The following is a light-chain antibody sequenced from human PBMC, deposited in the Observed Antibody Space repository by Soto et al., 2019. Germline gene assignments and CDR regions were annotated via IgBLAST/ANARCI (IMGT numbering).Light chain of an antibody. CDR1: RRLXRY. CDR2: DAS. V-gene: IGKV3-11*02. J-gene: IGKJ5*01. CDR3: QQRSYWPTIP. Sequence: VLTQSPGSLSSSPGERATLSCKASRRLXRYFAWYEEKPGQAPRLLIXDASNRAAGIPARFTGSGSGRAFTLTISSLEPEEFALYYCQQRSYWPTIPFGQGTRLEIK.